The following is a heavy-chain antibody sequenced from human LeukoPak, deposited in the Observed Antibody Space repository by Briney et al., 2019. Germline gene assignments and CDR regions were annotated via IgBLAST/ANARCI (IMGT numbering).Heavy chain of an antibody. J-gene: IGHJ4*02. CDR2: TNSNGAVI. V-gene: IGHV3-48*01. CDR1: GFSFNDYG. CDR3: ARDPDGDYDFDY. D-gene: IGHD4-17*01. Sequence: GGSLTLSCAASGFSFNDYGINWVRRAPGKGLEWLSHTNSNGAVISYADSVKGRFTVSRDTAKSSLYLQMNGLRVEDTAIYFCARDPDGDYDFDYWGRGTLVTVSS.